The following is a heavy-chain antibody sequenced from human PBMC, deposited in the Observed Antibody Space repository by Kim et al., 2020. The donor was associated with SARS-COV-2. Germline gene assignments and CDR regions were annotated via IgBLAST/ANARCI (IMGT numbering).Heavy chain of an antibody. D-gene: IGHD6-6*01. CDR3: ARGERELVRDYYYYMDV. Sequence: VKGRFTISRENAKNSLYLQMNSLRAGDTAVYYCARGERELVRDYYYYMDVWGKGTTVTVSS. J-gene: IGHJ6*03. V-gene: IGHV3-13*01.